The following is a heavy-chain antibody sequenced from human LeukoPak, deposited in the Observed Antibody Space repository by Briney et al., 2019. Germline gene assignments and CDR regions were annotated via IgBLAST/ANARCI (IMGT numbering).Heavy chain of an antibody. CDR1: GGSITGSSYY. CDR2: IYYSGST. J-gene: IGHJ4*02. Sequence: SSETLSLTCTISGGSITGSSYYWGWIRQSPGKGLEWIWNIYYSGSTYYNSSLKSRVTISIDTSKNHFSLRLTSVTASDTAVYFCTRGSYDVLTGRSTLGEYWGQGTLVAVSS. CDR3: TRGSYDVLTGRSTLGEY. V-gene: IGHV4-39*02. D-gene: IGHD3-9*01.